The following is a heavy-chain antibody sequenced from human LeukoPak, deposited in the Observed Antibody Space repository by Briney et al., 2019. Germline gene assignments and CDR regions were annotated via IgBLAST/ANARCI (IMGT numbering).Heavy chain of an antibody. Sequence: GASVKVSCKASGYTFTSYHIHWVRQAPGQGLEWMGIINPSGGRTSYAQKFQGRLTMTRDMSTSTVYMELSSLRSEDTAVYYCARDSSREFDPWGQGTLVTVSS. CDR1: GYTFTSYH. J-gene: IGHJ5*02. CDR3: ARDSSREFDP. V-gene: IGHV1-46*01. CDR2: INPSGGRT. D-gene: IGHD6-13*01.